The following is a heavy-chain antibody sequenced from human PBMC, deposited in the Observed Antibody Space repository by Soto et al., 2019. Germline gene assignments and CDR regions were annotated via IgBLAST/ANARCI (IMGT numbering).Heavy chain of an antibody. D-gene: IGHD5-18*01. J-gene: IGHJ6*04. CDR3: AKDLRLWSKDYYYYGMDV. Sequence: QVQLVESGGGVVQPGRSLRLSRAASGFTFSSYGMHWVRQAPGKGLEWVAVISYDGSKEFYADSVKGRFTISRDNSKNTLYLQMNSLRAEDTAVYYCAKDLRLWSKDYYYYGMDVWGKGTTVTVSS. CDR1: GFTFSSYG. V-gene: IGHV3-30*18. CDR2: ISYDGSKE.